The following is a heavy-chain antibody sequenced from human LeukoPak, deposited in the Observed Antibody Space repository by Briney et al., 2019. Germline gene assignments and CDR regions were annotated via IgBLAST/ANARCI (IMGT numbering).Heavy chain of an antibody. Sequence: PSETLSLTCTVSGGSISTYYWSWIRQPPGKGMEWIGFIYYTGSTNYNPSLRSRVTISLDTSKNHFSLRLTSVTAADTAVYYCARGTDGRRYFDLWGRGTLLTVSS. J-gene: IGHJ2*01. D-gene: IGHD5-24*01. CDR1: GGSISTYY. CDR3: ARGTDGRRYFDL. V-gene: IGHV4-59*01. CDR2: IYYTGST.